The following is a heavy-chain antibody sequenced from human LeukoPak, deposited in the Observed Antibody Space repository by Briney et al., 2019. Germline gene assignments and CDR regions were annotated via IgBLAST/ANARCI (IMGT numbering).Heavy chain of an antibody. CDR1: GFTFKNYG. J-gene: IGHJ4*02. CDR2: ASYDGSNK. D-gene: IGHD3-22*01. Sequence: GGSLRLSCAASGFTFKNYGMHWVRQAPGKGLEWVAVASYDGSNKHYGDSVKGRFTISRDNSKNTLYLQMNSLRAEDTAVYYCAKGYDSRGYYPHFDYWGQGTLVTVSS. CDR3: AKGYDSRGYYPHFDY. V-gene: IGHV3-30*18.